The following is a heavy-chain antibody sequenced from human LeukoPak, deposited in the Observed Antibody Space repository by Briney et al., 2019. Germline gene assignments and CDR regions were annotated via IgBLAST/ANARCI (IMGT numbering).Heavy chain of an antibody. CDR1: GFTFSSYA. D-gene: IGHD2-2*01. V-gene: IGHV3-23*01. J-gene: IGHJ6*02. CDR3: ARDSPLGCSSTSCPYGGMDV. CDR2: ISGSGGST. Sequence: PGGSLRLSCAASGFTFSSYAMSWVRQAPGKGLEWVSAISGSGGSTYYADSVKGRFTISRDNAKNSLCLQMNSLRAEDTAVYYCARDSPLGCSSTSCPYGGMDVWGQGTTVTVSS.